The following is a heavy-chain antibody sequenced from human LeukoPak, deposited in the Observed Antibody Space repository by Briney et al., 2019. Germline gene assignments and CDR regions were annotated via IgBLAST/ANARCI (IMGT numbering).Heavy chain of an antibody. J-gene: IGHJ6*03. D-gene: IGHD4-17*01. CDR2: ISAYNGNT. Sequence: ASVKVSCKASGYTFTSYDISWVRQAPGQGLEWMGWISAYNGNTNYAQKLQGRVTMTTDTSTSTAYMELRSLRSDDTAVYYCARARRSRGTVTTSYYYYYMDVWGKGTTVTVSS. CDR1: GYTFTSYD. V-gene: IGHV1-18*01. CDR3: ARARRSRGTVTTSYYYYYMDV.